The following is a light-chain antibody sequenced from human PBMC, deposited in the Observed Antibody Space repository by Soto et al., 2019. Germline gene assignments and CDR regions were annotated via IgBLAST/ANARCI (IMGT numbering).Light chain of an antibody. CDR1: GSDVAAYNY. CDR2: DVS. CDR3: CSYAGRYTYV. V-gene: IGLV2-11*01. Sequence: QSALTQPRSVSGSPGQSVTISCSGTGSDVAAYNYVSWYQQHPGKAPKLMIYDVSKRPSGVPDRFSGSKSGNTASLTISGLQAEDEADYYCCSYAGRYTYVFGTGTKVTVL. J-gene: IGLJ1*01.